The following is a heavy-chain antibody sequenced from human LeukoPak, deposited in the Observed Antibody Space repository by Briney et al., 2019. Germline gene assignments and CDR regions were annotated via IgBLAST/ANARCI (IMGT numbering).Heavy chain of an antibody. CDR2: VSPGDSDT. CDR1: GYSFTSYW. D-gene: IGHD3-10*01. Sequence: KTGESLKISCKGSGYSFTSYWIAWVRQMPGKGLEWMGIVSPGDSDTTYSPSFQGQVTISADKSINTAYLQWSSLKASDTAMYYCARRRLLWSSSDCWGQGTLVTVSS. V-gene: IGHV5-51*01. CDR3: ARRRLLWSSSDC. J-gene: IGHJ4*02.